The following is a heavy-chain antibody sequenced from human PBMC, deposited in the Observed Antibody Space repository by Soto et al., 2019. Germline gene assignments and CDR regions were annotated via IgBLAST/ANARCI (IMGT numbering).Heavy chain of an antibody. CDR1: GYTLTELS. V-gene: IGHV1-24*01. D-gene: IGHD3-9*01. Sequence: ASVKVSCKVSGYTLTELSMHWVRQAPGKGLEWMGGFDPEDGETIYAQKFQGRVTMTEDTSTDTAYMELSSLRSEDTAVYYCASYIDRSYYDIFTGYDMNYWGQGTLDTVSS. J-gene: IGHJ4*02. CDR3: ASYIDRSYYDIFTGYDMNY. CDR2: FDPEDGET.